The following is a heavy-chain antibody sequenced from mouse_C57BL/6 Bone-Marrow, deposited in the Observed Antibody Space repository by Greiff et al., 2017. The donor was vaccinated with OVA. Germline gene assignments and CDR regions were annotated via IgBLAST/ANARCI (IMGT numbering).Heavy chain of an antibody. CDR3: ARRYYGSSYWYFDV. V-gene: IGHV1-55*01. Sequence: QVQLKQPGAELVKPGASVKMSCKASGYTFTSYWITWVKQRPGQGLEWIGDIYPGSGSTNYNEKFKSKATLTVDKSSSTAYMQLSSLTSEDSAVYYCARRYYGSSYWYFDVWGTGTTVTVSS. CDR1: GYTFTSYW. D-gene: IGHD1-1*01. J-gene: IGHJ1*03. CDR2: IYPGSGST.